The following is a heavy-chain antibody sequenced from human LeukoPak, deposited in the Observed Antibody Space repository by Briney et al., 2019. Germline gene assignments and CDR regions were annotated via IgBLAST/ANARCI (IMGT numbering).Heavy chain of an antibody. Sequence: SETLSLTFTVSGGSISSSSYYWGWIRQPPGKGLEWIGSIYYSGSTYYNPSLKSRVTISVDTSKNQFSLKLSSVTAADTAVYYCARQSGSYYYYYYMDVWGKGTTVTISS. D-gene: IGHD1-26*01. V-gene: IGHV4-39*01. CDR1: GGSISSSSYY. CDR2: IYYSGST. CDR3: ARQSGSYYYYYYMDV. J-gene: IGHJ6*03.